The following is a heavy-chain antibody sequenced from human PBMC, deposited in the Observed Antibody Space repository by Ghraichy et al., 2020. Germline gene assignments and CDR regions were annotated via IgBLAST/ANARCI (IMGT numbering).Heavy chain of an antibody. D-gene: IGHD6-19*01. Sequence: GGSLRLSGIARAHVCTPVTFSKLVCRLRLEQKRVSVLYSDGATYSADSVKGRFTISSDNSKNTLFLQLNSLRVEDTSVYFCARGREQWISAFDSCGQGTRLTVSS. CDR3: ARGREQWISAFDS. V-gene: IGHV3-66*01. J-gene: IGHJ4*03. CDR2: LYSDGAT. CDR1: AHVCTPVT.